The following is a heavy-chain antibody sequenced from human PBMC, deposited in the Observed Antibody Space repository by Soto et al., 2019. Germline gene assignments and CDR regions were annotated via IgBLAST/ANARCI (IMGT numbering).Heavy chain of an antibody. V-gene: IGHV4-39*01. J-gene: IGHJ4*02. CDR2: IYYSGST. Sequence: QLQLQESGPGLVKPSETLSLTCTVSGDSGGFISSSCYHWGWIRQPPWKGLEWIGNIYYSGSTYYNPSLTSRVTISRDTSKNQFSLRLTSVTAADTAVYYCARHPPYGPLDYWGQGTLVHVSS. CDR1: GDSGGFISSSCYH. CDR3: ARHPPYGPLDY. D-gene: IGHD4-17*01.